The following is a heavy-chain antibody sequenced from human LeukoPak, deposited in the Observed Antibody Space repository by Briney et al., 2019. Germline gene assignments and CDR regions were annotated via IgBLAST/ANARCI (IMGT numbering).Heavy chain of an antibody. CDR1: GYSFTSYG. CDR3: ARVSGDYDLNYYYYYMDV. D-gene: IGHD4-17*01. CDR2: ISAYNGNT. J-gene: IGHJ6*03. V-gene: IGHV1-18*01. Sequence: GESLKISCKGSGYSFTSYGISWVRQAPGQGLEWMGWISAYNGNTNYAQKLQGRVTMTTDTSTSTAYMELRSLRSDDTAVYYCARVSGDYDLNYYYYYMDVWGKGTTVTISS.